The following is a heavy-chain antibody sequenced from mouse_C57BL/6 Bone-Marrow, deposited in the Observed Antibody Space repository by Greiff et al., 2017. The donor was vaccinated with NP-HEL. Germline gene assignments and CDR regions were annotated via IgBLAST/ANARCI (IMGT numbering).Heavy chain of an antibody. CDR3: TRGGGYYDYDADY. CDR2: ISSGGDYI. D-gene: IGHD2-4*01. Sequence: EVKLMESGEGLVKPGGSLKLSCAASGFTFSSYAMSWVRQTPEKRLEWVAYISSGGDYIYYADTVKGRFTISRDNARNTLYLQMSSLKSEDTAMYYCTRGGGYYDYDADYWGQGTTLTVSS. J-gene: IGHJ2*01. CDR1: GFTFSSYA. V-gene: IGHV5-9-1*02.